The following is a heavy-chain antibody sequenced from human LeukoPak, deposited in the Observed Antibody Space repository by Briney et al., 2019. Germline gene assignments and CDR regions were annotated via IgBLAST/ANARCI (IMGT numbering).Heavy chain of an antibody. D-gene: IGHD3-10*02. CDR3: AKELDTMSFDY. V-gene: IGHV3-43*01. J-gene: IGHJ4*02. CDR2: AGWAGGTT. CDR1: GFNFDRYT. Sequence: GGSLRLSCATSGFNFDRYTIHWVRQAPGKGLEWVSLAGWAGGTTFYSDSVRGRFTISRDSGRKSVYLQMNSLTTDDTAFYYCAKELDTMSFDYWGQGALVTVSS.